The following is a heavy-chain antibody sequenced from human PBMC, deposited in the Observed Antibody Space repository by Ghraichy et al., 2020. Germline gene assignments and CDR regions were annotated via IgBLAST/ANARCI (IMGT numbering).Heavy chain of an antibody. J-gene: IGHJ5*02. V-gene: IGHV4-39*07. CDR1: GGSISSSSYY. CDR3: ARDRDIVVVPAAISDSFDP. CDR2: IYYSGST. D-gene: IGHD2-2*01. Sequence: SETLSLTCTVSGGSISSSSYYWGWIRQPPGKGLEWIGSIYYSGSTYYNPSLKSRVTISVDTSKNQFSLKLSSVTAADTAVYYCARDRDIVVVPAAISDSFDPWGQGTLVTVSS.